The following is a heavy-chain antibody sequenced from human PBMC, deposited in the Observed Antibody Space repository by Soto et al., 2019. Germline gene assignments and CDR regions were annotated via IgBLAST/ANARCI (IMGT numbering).Heavy chain of an antibody. Sequence: SETLSLTCTVSGYSISSGSYWGWIRQPPGKGPEWIASIYHGGTTFYNPSLKSRVTVSVDKSNNQFSRKLRSVTAADTAVYYCPKAHVTVVARSSFDYWGHVPLVTVSS. D-gene: IGHD6-19*01. CDR2: IYHGGTT. CDR1: GYSISSGSY. V-gene: IGHV4-38-2*02. CDR3: PKAHVTVVARSSFDY. J-gene: IGHJ4*01.